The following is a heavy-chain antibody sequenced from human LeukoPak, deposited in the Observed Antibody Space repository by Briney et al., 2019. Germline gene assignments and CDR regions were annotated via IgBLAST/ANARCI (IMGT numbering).Heavy chain of an antibody. Sequence: GGSLRLSCAASGFTFSSYSMNWVRQAPGKGLEWVSYISSSATIYYADSVKGRFTTSRDNAKNSLYLQMNSLRAEDTAVYYCARDLGTLGYWGQGTLVTVSS. J-gene: IGHJ4*02. CDR1: GFTFSSYS. CDR3: ARDLGTLGY. D-gene: IGHD3-16*01. V-gene: IGHV3-48*01. CDR2: ISSSATI.